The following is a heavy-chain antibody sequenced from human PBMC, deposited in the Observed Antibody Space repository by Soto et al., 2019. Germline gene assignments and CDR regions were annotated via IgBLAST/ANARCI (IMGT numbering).Heavy chain of an antibody. CDR1: GVTVSSNY. CDR2: IYSGGST. CDR3: ARHGYNYGGGYFDY. J-gene: IGHJ4*02. D-gene: IGHD5-18*01. V-gene: IGHV3-66*04. Sequence: EVQLVESGGGLVQPGGSLRLSCEASGVTVSSNYMSWVRQAPGKGLEWVSVIYSGGSTYYADSVKGRCTISRDNSKNTLYLKINSLRAEDTAVYYCARHGYNYGGGYFDYWGQGTLVTVSS.